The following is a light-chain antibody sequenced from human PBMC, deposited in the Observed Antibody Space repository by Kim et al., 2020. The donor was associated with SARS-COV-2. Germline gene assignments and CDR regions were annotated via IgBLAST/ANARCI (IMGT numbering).Light chain of an antibody. Sequence: SLSPGEKATLSCRASQSVRTYLVWYQQKPGQSPRLLIYDASNRATGIPARFSGSGSGTDFTLTISGLEPEDVGVYYCQHRGYWPTFGGGTKVDIK. V-gene: IGKV3-11*01. CDR2: DAS. CDR3: QHRGYWPT. J-gene: IGKJ4*01. CDR1: QSVRTY.